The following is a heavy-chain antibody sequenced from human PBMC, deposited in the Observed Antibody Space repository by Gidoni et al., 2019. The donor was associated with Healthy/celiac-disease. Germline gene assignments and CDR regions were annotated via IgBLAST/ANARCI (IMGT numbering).Heavy chain of an antibody. CDR3: AKDPRATVTTAWFDP. D-gene: IGHD4-17*01. CDR1: GFTFSSDA. CDR2: SSGSGGST. Sequence: EVQLLESGGGLVQPGGSLRLSCAASGFTFSSDAMGWVRQAPGKGLEWVSASSGSGGSTYYADSVKGRFTISRDNSKNTLYLQMNSLRAEDTAVYYCAKDPRATVTTAWFDPWGQGTLVTVSS. J-gene: IGHJ5*02. V-gene: IGHV3-23*01.